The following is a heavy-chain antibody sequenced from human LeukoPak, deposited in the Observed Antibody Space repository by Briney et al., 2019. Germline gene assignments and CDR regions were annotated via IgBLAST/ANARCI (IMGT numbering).Heavy chain of an antibody. D-gene: IGHD3-22*01. V-gene: IGHV1-18*01. CDR2: ISAYNGNT. CDR1: GYTFTNYG. CDR3: ARTYYYGSSAYYGSVDY. Sequence: GASVKVSCKASGYTFTNYGISWVRQAPGQGFEWMGWISAYNGNTNYAQKLQGRLTMTTDTSTNTAYMELRSLRSDDTAVYYCARTYYYGSSAYYGSVDYWGQGTLVTVSS. J-gene: IGHJ4*02.